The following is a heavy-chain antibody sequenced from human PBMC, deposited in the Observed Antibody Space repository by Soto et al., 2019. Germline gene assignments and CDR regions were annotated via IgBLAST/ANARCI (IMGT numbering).Heavy chain of an antibody. CDR3: ASTLGYCTNGVCYGGYYYYYGMDV. V-gene: IGHV5-10-1*01. Sequence: GQSLKISCKGSEYSFTSYWISWVRQMPGKGLECLGRIDPSDSYTNYSPSFQGHVTISADKSISTAYLQWSSLKASDTAMYYCASTLGYCTNGVCYGGYYYYYGMDVWGQGTTVTVYS. CDR1: EYSFTSYW. J-gene: IGHJ6*02. D-gene: IGHD2-8*01. CDR2: IDPSDSYT.